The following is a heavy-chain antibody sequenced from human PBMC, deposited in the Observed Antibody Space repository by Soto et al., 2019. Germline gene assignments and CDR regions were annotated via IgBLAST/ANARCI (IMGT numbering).Heavy chain of an antibody. J-gene: IGHJ4*02. CDR3: AKHLQYSSSSEFDY. CDR1: GFTFSSYA. Sequence: EVQLLESGGGLVQPGGSLRLSCAASGFTFSSYAMIWVRQAPVKGLEWVSAISGSGGSTYYADSVKGRFTISRDNAKNTLYLQMNSLRAEDTAVYYCAKHLQYSSSSEFDYWGQGTLVTVSS. V-gene: IGHV3-23*01. D-gene: IGHD6-6*01. CDR2: ISGSGGST.